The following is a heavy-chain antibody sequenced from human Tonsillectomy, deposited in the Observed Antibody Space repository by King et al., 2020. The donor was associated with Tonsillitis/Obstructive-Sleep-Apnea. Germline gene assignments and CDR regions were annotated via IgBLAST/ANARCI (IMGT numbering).Heavy chain of an antibody. J-gene: IGHJ6*03. V-gene: IGHV1-18*01. CDR3: ARDGGSRGDDIVVVPAAIYYYYYYMDV. CDR1: GYTFTSYG. D-gene: IGHD2-2*01. Sequence: VQLVESGAEVKKPGASVKVSCKASGYTFTSYGISWVRQAPGQGLEWMGWISAYNGNTNYAQKLQGRVTMTTDTSTSTAYMELRSLRSDDTAVYYCARDGGSRGDDIVVVPAAIYYYYYYMDVWGKGTTVTVSS. CDR2: ISAYNGNT.